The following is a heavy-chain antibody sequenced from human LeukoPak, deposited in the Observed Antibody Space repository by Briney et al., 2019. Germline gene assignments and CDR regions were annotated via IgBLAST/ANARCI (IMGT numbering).Heavy chain of an antibody. Sequence: PGGSLRLSCTASGFTFGDYAMSWFRQAPGKGLEWVGFIRSKAYGGTTEYAASVKGRFTISRDDSKSIAYLQMNSLKTEDTAVYYCTRVGGYGDYHRWGQGTLVTVSS. D-gene: IGHD4-17*01. J-gene: IGHJ4*02. CDR1: GFTFGDYA. V-gene: IGHV3-49*03. CDR2: IRSKAYGGTT. CDR3: TRVGGYGDYHR.